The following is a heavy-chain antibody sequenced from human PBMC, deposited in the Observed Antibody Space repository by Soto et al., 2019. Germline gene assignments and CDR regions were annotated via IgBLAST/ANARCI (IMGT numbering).Heavy chain of an antibody. Sequence: EVQLVESGGGLVQPGGSLRLSCAASGFTFSSYSMNWVRQAPGKGLEWVSYISSSSSTIYYADSVKGRFTISRDNAKNSLYLQMNSLRDEDTAVYYCARDVRDFWRGPIYGMDVWGQGTTVTVSS. D-gene: IGHD3-3*01. CDR3: ARDVRDFWRGPIYGMDV. J-gene: IGHJ6*02. CDR1: GFTFSSYS. CDR2: ISSSSSTI. V-gene: IGHV3-48*02.